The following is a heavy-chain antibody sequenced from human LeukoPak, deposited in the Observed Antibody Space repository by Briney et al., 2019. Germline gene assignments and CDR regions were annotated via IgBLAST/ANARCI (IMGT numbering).Heavy chain of an antibody. V-gene: IGHV3-23*01. CDR1: GFILSSYA. D-gene: IGHD6-19*01. Sequence: GGSLRLSCAASGFILSSYAMTWVRQAPGKGLEWVSGSSSSGGNTYYADSVKGRFTVSRDNSKNTLYLQMNSLRAEDTAVYYCAKRGSDWYYFDYWGQGTLVTVSS. CDR2: SSSSGGNT. CDR3: AKRGSDWYYFDY. J-gene: IGHJ4*02.